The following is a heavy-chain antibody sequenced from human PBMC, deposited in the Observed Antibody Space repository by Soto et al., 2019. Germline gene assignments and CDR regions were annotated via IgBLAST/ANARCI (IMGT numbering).Heavy chain of an antibody. Sequence: SETLSLTCSVSGGTINSGDYFWSWIRQPPGKGLEWIGYISNSGSTGYNPSLKTRLSMSVDRSKNQFTLRLTSVTAADTAVYFCATESGSTYGYFDYWGQGTLVTVSS. CDR1: GGTINSGDYF. D-gene: IGHD4-17*01. CDR3: ATESGSTYGYFDY. V-gene: IGHV4-30-4*01. J-gene: IGHJ4*02. CDR2: ISNSGST.